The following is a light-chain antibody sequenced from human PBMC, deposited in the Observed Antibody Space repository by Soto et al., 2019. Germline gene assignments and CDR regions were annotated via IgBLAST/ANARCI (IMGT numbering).Light chain of an antibody. CDR1: EHISSY. CDR2: AAS. CDR3: QQSYSTPT. J-gene: IGKJ2*01. Sequence: DIQMTQSPSSLSASIGDRVTFTCRASEHISSYLNWYQQKPGKAPRLLMFAASSLQSGVPSRFRGGGSGTDFTLTITSLHPEDFATYYCQQSYSTPTFGQGTRLEIK. V-gene: IGKV1-39*01.